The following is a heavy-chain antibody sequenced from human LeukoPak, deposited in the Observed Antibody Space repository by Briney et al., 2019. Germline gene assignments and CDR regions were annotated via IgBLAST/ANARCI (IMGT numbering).Heavy chain of an antibody. J-gene: IGHJ4*02. CDR2: INHSGST. CDR3: ARRAEVYSSSWYRKVFFDY. Sequence: SETLSLTCAVYGGSFSGYYWSWIRQPPGKGLEWIGEINHSGSTNYNPSLKSRVTISVDTSKNQFSLKLSPVTAADTAVYYCARRAEVYSSSWYRKVFFDYWGQGTLVTVSS. CDR1: GGSFSGYY. D-gene: IGHD6-13*01. V-gene: IGHV4-34*01.